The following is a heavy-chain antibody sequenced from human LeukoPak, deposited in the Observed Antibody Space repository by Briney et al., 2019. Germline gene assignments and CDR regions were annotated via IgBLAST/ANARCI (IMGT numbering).Heavy chain of an antibody. CDR3: ARGQVPAARGYNWFDP. Sequence: SETLSLTCAVYGWSFNDYYWNWIRQPPGKGLECIGEINARGDTNYNPSLKSRVTISVDTSKKQFSLRLTSMIAADTALYYCARGQVPAARGYNWFDPWGQGTLVTVSS. CDR2: INARGDT. J-gene: IGHJ5*02. CDR1: GWSFNDYY. V-gene: IGHV4-34*01. D-gene: IGHD2-2*01.